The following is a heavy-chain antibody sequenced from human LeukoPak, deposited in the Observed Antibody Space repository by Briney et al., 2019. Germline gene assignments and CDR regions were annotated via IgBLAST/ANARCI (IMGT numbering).Heavy chain of an antibody. V-gene: IGHV3-23*01. D-gene: IGHD6-13*01. CDR2: ICANDGNT. J-gene: IGHJ4*02. CDR3: VKVSGMYSSSWPTDI. Sequence: GGSLRLSCAASGLTFRNYAMSWVRQAPGKGLEWVSVICANDGNTYYADAVKGRFTISRDKSMNTLFLQMSSLRAEDTAVYYCVKVSGMYSSSWPTDIWGQGTLVTVSS. CDR1: GLTFRNYA.